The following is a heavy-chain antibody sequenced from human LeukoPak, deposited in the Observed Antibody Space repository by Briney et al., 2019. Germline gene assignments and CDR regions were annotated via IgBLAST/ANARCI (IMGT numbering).Heavy chain of an antibody. D-gene: IGHD6-19*01. CDR3: ARGQGQWLY. J-gene: IGHJ4*02. CDR1: GGSFSGYY. CDR2: INHSGST. Sequence: RPSETLSLTCAVYGGSFSGYYWSWIRQPPGKGLEWIGEINHSGSTNYNPSLKSRVTISVDTSKNQFSLKLSSVTAADTAVYYCARGQGQWLYCGQGTLVTVSS. V-gene: IGHV4-34*01.